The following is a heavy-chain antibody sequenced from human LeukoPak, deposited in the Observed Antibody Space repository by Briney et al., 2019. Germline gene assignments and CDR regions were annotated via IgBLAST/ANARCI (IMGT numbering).Heavy chain of an antibody. CDR1: GGSLSSYY. V-gene: IGHV4-59*08. Sequence: PSETLSLTRTVSGGSLSSYYWSWIRQPPGNGLEWIGYIYYSGSTNYNPSLKSRVTISVDTSKNQFSLKLSSVTAADTAVYYCARVMATAERFFDYWGQGTLVTVSS. J-gene: IGHJ4*02. D-gene: IGHD5-24*01. CDR3: ARVMATAERFFDY. CDR2: IYYSGST.